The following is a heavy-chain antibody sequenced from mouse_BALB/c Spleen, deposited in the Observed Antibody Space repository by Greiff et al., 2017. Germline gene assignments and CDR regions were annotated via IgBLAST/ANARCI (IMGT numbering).Heavy chain of an antibody. D-gene: IGHD1-2*01. CDR3: ARMGTAPYFDV. Sequence: EVQVVESGPELVKPGASVKISCKASGYSFTGYFMNWVMQSHGKSLEWIGRINPYNGDTFYNQKFKGKATLTVDKSSSTAHMELRSLASEDSAVYYCARMGTAPYFDVWGAGTTVTVSS. V-gene: IGHV1-20*02. J-gene: IGHJ1*01. CDR1: GYSFTGYF. CDR2: INPYNGDT.